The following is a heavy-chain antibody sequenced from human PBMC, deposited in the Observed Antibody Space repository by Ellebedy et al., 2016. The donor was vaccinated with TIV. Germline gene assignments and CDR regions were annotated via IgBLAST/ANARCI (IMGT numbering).Heavy chain of an antibody. Sequence: GESLKISCTASGSTFSTYSMNWVRQAPGKGLEWVANINQEGSDKSYVDSVKGRFTIFRDNAKSSLYLQMNSLRAEDTAVYYCARGRVVRGVISYYYGMDVWGQGTTVTVSS. J-gene: IGHJ6*02. CDR1: GSTFSTYS. V-gene: IGHV3-7*01. CDR2: INQEGSDK. CDR3: ARGRVVRGVISYYYGMDV. D-gene: IGHD3-10*01.